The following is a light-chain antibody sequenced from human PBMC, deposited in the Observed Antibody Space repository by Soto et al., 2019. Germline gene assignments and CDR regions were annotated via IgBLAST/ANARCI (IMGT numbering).Light chain of an antibody. CDR1: SSDVGGYNF. V-gene: IGLV2-14*03. Sequence: QSALTQPAYVSGSPGQSITISCTGTSSDVGGYNFVSWYQKHPGKVPTLMIFDVNRRPSGVSDRFSGSKSSNTASLTISGLQAEDEGDYYCCSYTSSSTHVFGSGTKLTVL. CDR3: CSYTSSSTHV. J-gene: IGLJ1*01. CDR2: DVN.